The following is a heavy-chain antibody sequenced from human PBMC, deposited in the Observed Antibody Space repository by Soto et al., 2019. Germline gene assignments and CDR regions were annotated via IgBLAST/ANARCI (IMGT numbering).Heavy chain of an antibody. CDR2: INAGNGNT. CDR1: GYTFTSYA. CDR3: ARVGYQLPYSADY. V-gene: IGHV1-3*01. Sequence: ASVKVSCKASGYTFTSYAMHWVRQAPGQRLEWMGWINAGNGNTKYSQKFQGRVTITRDTSASTAYMGLSSLRSEDTAVYYCARVGYQLPYSADYWGQGTLVTVS. J-gene: IGHJ4*02. D-gene: IGHD2-2*01.